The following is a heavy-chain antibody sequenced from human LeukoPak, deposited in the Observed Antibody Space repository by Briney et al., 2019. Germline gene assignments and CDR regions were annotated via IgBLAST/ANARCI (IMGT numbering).Heavy chain of an antibody. CDR2: IKQDGSEK. CDR3: AIVPGVLWMYYYMDV. CDR1: GFIFSNYW. D-gene: IGHD2-2*01. Sequence: PGGSLRLSCAASGFIFSNYWMTWIRQAPGKGLEWVANIKQDGSEKYYVHSVKGRFTISRDNAKNSVSLQMSSLRAEDTALYYCAIVPGVLWMYYYMDVWGKGTTVTVSS. J-gene: IGHJ6*03. V-gene: IGHV3-7*01.